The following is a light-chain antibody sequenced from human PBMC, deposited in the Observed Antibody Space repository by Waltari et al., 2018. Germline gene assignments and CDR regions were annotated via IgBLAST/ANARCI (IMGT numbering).Light chain of an antibody. V-gene: IGKV4-1*01. CDR1: QSVLYKSTGRNY. Sequence: DIVLTQSPDSLALSLGERATITCNSSQSVLYKSTGRNYLAWYQHKPGQPPKLRIYWASTRASGVPDRFSGSGFGTHFTLTISSLQAEDEAVYYGHQFSATWWTFGQGTKVAIK. CDR3: HQFSATWWT. J-gene: IGKJ1*01. CDR2: WAS.